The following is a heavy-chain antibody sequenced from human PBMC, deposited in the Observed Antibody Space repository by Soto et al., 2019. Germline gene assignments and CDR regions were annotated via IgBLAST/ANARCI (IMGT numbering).Heavy chain of an antibody. CDR2: INHSGSA. Sequence: QVQLQQSGAGLLKPSETLSLTCAVYGESFSGHIWTWIRQTPGKGLQWIGQINHSGSASYNPSLKSRVTISVHTSTSQFSLELSSVTAAGTAVYYCARGLITGSHYSGGWYYFDSWGQGTQVTVSS. CDR1: GESFSGHI. D-gene: IGHD6-19*01. V-gene: IGHV4-34*01. J-gene: IGHJ4*02. CDR3: ARGLITGSHYSGGWYYFDS.